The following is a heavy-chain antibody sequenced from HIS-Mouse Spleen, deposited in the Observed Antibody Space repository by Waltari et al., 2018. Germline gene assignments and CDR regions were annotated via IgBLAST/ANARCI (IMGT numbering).Heavy chain of an antibody. D-gene: IGHD2-2*01. Sequence: QVQLVESGGGVVQPGRSLRLSCAASGFTFSSYGMHWVRQAPGKGLEWVAVIWYDGSNKYYADAGKGRFTISRDNSKNTLYLQMNSLRAEDTAVYYCAKDLVPAAMGGFDYWGQGTLVTVSS. CDR2: IWYDGSNK. CDR1: GFTFSSYG. CDR3: AKDLVPAAMGGFDY. V-gene: IGHV3-33*06. J-gene: IGHJ4*02.